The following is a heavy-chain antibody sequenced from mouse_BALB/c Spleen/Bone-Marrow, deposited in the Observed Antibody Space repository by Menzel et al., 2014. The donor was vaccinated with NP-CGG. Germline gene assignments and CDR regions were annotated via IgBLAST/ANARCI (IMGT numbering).Heavy chain of an antibody. CDR2: ILPGSGST. V-gene: IGHV1-9*01. CDR1: GYTFSSDW. D-gene: IGHD2-4*01. Sequence: VKLVESGADLMKPGASIKISCKATGYTFSSDWIEWVKRRPGHGLEWIGEILPGSGSTNYNEKFKGKATFTADTSSNTAYMQLSSLTSEDSAVYYCARTMIRGYFDVWGAGTTVTVSS. J-gene: IGHJ1*01. CDR3: ARTMIRGYFDV.